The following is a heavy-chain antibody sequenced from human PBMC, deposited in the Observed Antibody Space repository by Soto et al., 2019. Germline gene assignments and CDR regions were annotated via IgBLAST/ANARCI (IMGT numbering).Heavy chain of an antibody. CDR3: ARTPLYYDILTGYFLDY. CDR2: IDPSDSYT. V-gene: IGHV5-10-1*01. J-gene: IGHJ4*02. D-gene: IGHD3-9*01. Sequence: GESLKISCKGSGYSFTSYWISWVRQMPGKGLEWMGRIDPSDSYTNYSPSFQGHVTISADKSISTAYLQWSSLKASDTAMYYCARTPLYYDILTGYFLDYWGQGTLLTVSS. CDR1: GYSFTSYW.